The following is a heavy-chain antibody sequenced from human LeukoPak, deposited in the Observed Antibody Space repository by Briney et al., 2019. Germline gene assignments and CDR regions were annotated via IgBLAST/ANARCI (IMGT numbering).Heavy chain of an antibody. CDR3: ARGPGDSTVVEDY. CDR2: IYYSGST. D-gene: IGHD4-23*01. CDR1: GGSISSGDYY. Sequence: SQTLSLTCTVSGGSISSGDYYWSWIRQPPGKGLEWIGYIYYSGSTYYNPSPKSRVTISVDTSKNQFSLKLSSVTAADTAVYYCARGPGDSTVVEDYWGQGTLVTVSS. V-gene: IGHV4-30-4*01. J-gene: IGHJ4*02.